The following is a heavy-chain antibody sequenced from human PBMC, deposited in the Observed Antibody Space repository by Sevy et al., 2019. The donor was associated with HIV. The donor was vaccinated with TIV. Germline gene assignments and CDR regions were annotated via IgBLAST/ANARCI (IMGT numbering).Heavy chain of an antibody. Sequence: GGSLRLSCAATGFSLNDYYMTWIRQAPGKGLEWVSYISDDSGHTKYSESVKGRFTISRDNTKNFVYLQMDGLRAEDTATYYCARDGNSGYYFNYYYYGMDVWGQGTTVTVSS. D-gene: IGHD3-22*01. J-gene: IGHJ6*02. V-gene: IGHV3-11*06. CDR3: ARDGNSGYYFNYYYYGMDV. CDR1: GFSLNDYY. CDR2: ISDDSGHT.